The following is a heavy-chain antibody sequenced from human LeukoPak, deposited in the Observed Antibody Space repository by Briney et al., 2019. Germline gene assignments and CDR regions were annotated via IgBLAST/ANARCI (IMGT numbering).Heavy chain of an antibody. CDR1: GGSISGYY. J-gene: IGHJ4*02. Sequence: SETLSLTCTVSGGSISGYYWSWIRQPAGKGLEWIGRIYTSGTTNYNPSLKSRVTMSVDTSKNQFSLKLSSVTAADTAVYYCARHGGYDILTGYPETLFDYWGQGTLVTVSS. V-gene: IGHV4-4*07. CDR2: IYTSGTT. D-gene: IGHD3-9*01. CDR3: ARHGGYDILTGYPETLFDY.